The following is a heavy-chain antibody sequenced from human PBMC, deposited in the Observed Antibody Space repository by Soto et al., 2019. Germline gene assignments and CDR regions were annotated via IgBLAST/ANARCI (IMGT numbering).Heavy chain of an antibody. D-gene: IGHD2-2*02. CDR3: ARGDIVVVPAAIKGHYYYYGMDV. J-gene: IGHJ6*02. Sequence: SVKVSCKACGGTLSSYAISWVRQAPGQGLEWMGGIIPIFGTANYAQKFQGRVTITADESTSTAYMELSSLRSEDTAVYYCARGDIVVVPAAIKGHYYYYGMDVWGQGTTVTVSS. CDR1: GGTLSSYA. V-gene: IGHV1-69*13. CDR2: IIPIFGTA.